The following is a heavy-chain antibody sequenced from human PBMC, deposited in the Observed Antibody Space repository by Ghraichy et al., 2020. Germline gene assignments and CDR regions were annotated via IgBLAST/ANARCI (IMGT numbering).Heavy chain of an antibody. CDR2: ISSSSSYI. CDR3: ARDRHYDSSGYYSGMRNDAFDI. J-gene: IGHJ3*02. Sequence: LSLTCAASGFTFSSYSMNWVRQAPGKGLEWVSSISSSSSYIYYADSVKGRFTISRDNAKNSLYLQMNSLRAEDTAVYYCARDRHYDSSGYYSGMRNDAFDIWGQGTMVTVSS. V-gene: IGHV3-21*01. CDR1: GFTFSSYS. D-gene: IGHD3-22*01.